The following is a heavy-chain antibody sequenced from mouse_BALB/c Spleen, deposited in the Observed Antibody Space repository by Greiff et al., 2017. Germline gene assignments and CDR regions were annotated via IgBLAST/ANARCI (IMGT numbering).Heavy chain of an antibody. D-gene: IGHD2-4*01. CDR3: ARRGDYDGGDWYFDV. V-gene: IGHV1S137*01. J-gene: IGHJ1*01. Sequence: VQLQQSGAELVRPGVSVKISCKGSGYTFTDYAMHWVKQSHAKSLEWIGVISTYYGDASYNQKFKGKATMTVDKSSSTAYMELARLTSEDSAIYYCARRGDYDGGDWYFDVWGAGTTVTVSS. CDR2: ISTYYGDA. CDR1: GYTFTDYA.